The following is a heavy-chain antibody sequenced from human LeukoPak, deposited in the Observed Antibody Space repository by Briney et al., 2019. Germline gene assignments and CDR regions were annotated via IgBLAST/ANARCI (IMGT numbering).Heavy chain of an antibody. Sequence: PGGSLRLSCAASGFTFNNYAMSWVRQAPGKGLEWVSGISSSGGSTYYADSVKGRFTISRDNSKNTLYLQMNSLRAEDTAVYYCAKDVTMIVVVINFDYWGQGTLVTVSS. J-gene: IGHJ4*02. D-gene: IGHD3-22*01. CDR3: AKDVTMIVVVINFDY. CDR2: ISSSGGST. CDR1: GFTFNNYA. V-gene: IGHV3-23*01.